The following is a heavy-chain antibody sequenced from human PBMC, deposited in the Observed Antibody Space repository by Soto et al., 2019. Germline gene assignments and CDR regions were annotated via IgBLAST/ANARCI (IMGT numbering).Heavy chain of an antibody. D-gene: IGHD6-13*01. J-gene: IGHJ4*02. V-gene: IGHV3-33*03. CDR1: GFPFSTCG. CDR2: IWSNGINK. Sequence: QVQLLESGGGVVQPGRSLRLSCTASGFPFSTCGMHWVRQTPDKGLEWVALIWSNGINKYYADTVKGRFTISRDNYQNTLYLQMNSLRVEDTAVYYCTGEESSSWGRFDYWGQGTPVTVSS. CDR3: TGEESSSWGRFDY.